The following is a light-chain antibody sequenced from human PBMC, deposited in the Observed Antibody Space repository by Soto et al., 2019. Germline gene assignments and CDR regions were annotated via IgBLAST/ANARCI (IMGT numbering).Light chain of an antibody. CDR1: SSDVGGYNY. CDR3: SSYTSSSTYV. J-gene: IGLJ1*01. CDR2: EVS. V-gene: IGLV2-14*01. Sequence: QSVLTQPASVSGSPGQSITISCTGTSSDVGGYNYVSWYQQHPGKAPKLMIYEVSYRPSGVSNRFSGSKSGNTASLTISGLQAEDEADYYCSSYTSSSTYVFGTGTKVTAL.